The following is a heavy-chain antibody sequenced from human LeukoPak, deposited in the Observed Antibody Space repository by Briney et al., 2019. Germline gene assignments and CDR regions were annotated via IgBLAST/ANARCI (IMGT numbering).Heavy chain of an antibody. V-gene: IGHV3-7*01. CDR2: INSDGSDK. D-gene: IGHD3-10*01. CDR3: AFLVREPQH. Sequence: GGSLRLSCTVSGFPFSTYYMGWLRQPPGKGLEGVAMINSDGSDKSYVDSLKGRFTISRDNAKNSLFLQMSTLTAEDTALYYCAFLVREPQHWGRGTLVTVSS. CDR1: GFPFSTYY. J-gene: IGHJ1*01.